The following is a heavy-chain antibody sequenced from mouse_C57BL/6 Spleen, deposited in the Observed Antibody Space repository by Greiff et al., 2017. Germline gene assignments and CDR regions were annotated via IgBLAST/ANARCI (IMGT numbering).Heavy chain of an antibody. Sequence: VQLKESGGGLVQPGGSLSLSCAASGFTFTDYYMSWVRQPPGKALEWLGFIRNKANGYTTEYSASVKGRFTISRDNSQSILYLQMNALRAEDSATYYCARYGAAWFAYWGQGTLVTVSA. CDR3: ARYGAAWFAY. CDR1: GFTFTDYY. V-gene: IGHV7-3*01. CDR2: IRNKANGYTT. D-gene: IGHD3-3*01. J-gene: IGHJ3*01.